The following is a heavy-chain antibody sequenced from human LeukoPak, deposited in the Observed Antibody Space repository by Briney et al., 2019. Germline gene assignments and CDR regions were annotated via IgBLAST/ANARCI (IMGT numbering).Heavy chain of an antibody. CDR2: ISYGGSNK. CDR3: AKEAPLIVGVDYFDY. CDR1: GFTFSSYG. J-gene: IGHJ4*02. Sequence: GRSLRLSCAASGFTFSSYGMHWVRQAPGKGLEWVAVISYGGSNKYYADSVKGRFTISRDNSKNTLYLQMNSLRAEDTAVYYCAKEAPLIVGVDYFDYWGQGTLVTVSS. D-gene: IGHD1-26*01. V-gene: IGHV3-30*18.